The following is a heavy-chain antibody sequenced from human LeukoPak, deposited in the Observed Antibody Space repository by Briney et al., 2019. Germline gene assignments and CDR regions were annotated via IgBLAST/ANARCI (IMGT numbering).Heavy chain of an antibody. J-gene: IGHJ5*02. CDR3: ARADMGGSYYNPECFWFDP. D-gene: IGHD1-26*01. Sequence: SQTLSLTCAISGDSVSSNSAAWNWIRQSPSRGLEWLGRTYYRSKWYNDYAVSVKSRITINPDTSKNQFSLQLNSVTPEDTAVYYCARADMGGSYYNPECFWFDPWGQGTLVTVSS. CDR2: TYYRSKWYN. V-gene: IGHV6-1*01. CDR1: GDSVSSNSAA.